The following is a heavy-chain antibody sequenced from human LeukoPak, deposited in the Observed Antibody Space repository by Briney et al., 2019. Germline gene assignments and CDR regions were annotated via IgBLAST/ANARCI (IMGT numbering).Heavy chain of an antibody. V-gene: IGHV4-30-2*01. Sequence: SQTLSLTCTVSGGSISGGAYSWSWIRQPPGKGLEWIGYIYHSGSTYYNPSLKSRVTMSFDRSTNQFSLRLSSVTAADTAVYYCARALNTNAIDYWGQGALVTVSS. CDR2: IYHSGST. CDR3: ARALNTNAIDY. CDR1: GGSISGGAYS. J-gene: IGHJ4*02.